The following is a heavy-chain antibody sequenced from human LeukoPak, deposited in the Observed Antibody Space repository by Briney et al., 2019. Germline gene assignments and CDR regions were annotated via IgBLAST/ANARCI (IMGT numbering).Heavy chain of an antibody. V-gene: IGHV5-51*01. CDR3: ATGYGSGRGAFDI. CDR1: GYSFISYW. J-gene: IGHJ3*02. CDR2: IYPGDSDT. Sequence: GESLKISCVGSGYSFISYWIAWVRQMPGKGLEWMGIIYPGDSDTTYSPSFQGQVTISADKSISTDYLQWSSLKASDTAIYYCATGYGSGRGAFDIWGQGTMVSVSS. D-gene: IGHD6-19*01.